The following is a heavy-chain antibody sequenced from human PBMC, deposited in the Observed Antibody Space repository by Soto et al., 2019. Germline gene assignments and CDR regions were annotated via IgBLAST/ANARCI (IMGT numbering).Heavy chain of an antibody. CDR2: ISYDGSNK. CDR3: ATYIAAAAP. CDR1: GFTFSSYA. Sequence: PGGSLRLSCAASGFTFSSYAMHWVRQAPGKGLEWVAVISYDGSNKYYADSVKGRFTISRDNSKNTLYLQMYSLRAEDTAVYYCATYIAAAAPWGQGTLVTVSS. J-gene: IGHJ4*02. V-gene: IGHV3-30-3*01. D-gene: IGHD6-13*01.